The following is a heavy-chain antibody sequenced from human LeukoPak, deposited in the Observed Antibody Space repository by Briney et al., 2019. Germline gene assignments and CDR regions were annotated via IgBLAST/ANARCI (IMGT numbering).Heavy chain of an antibody. Sequence: GGSLRLSCAASGFTFSSYWMSWVRQAPGKGLEWVSAISGSGGSTYYADSVKGRFTISRDNSKNTLYLQMNSLRAEDTAVYYCAKGSDQLRIRLGYWGQGTLVTVSS. CDR3: AKGSDQLRIRLGY. J-gene: IGHJ4*02. D-gene: IGHD5-24*01. CDR1: GFTFSSYW. CDR2: ISGSGGST. V-gene: IGHV3-23*01.